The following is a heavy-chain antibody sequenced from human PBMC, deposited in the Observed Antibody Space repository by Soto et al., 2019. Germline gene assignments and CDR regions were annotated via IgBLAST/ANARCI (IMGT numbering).Heavy chain of an antibody. J-gene: IGHJ6*02. Sequence: SETLSLTCAVYGGSFSGYYWSWIRQPPGKGLEWIGEINHSGSTNYNPSLKSRVTISVDTSKNQFSLKLSSVTAADTAVYYCARNGSYYDFWSGYYFGGGMDVWGQGTTVTAP. V-gene: IGHV4-34*01. CDR3: ARNGSYYDFWSGYYFGGGMDV. CDR1: GGSFSGYY. CDR2: INHSGST. D-gene: IGHD3-3*01.